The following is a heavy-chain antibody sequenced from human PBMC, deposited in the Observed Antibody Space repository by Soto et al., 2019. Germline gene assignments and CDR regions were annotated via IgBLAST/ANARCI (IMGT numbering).Heavy chain of an antibody. J-gene: IGHJ5*02. Sequence: SETLSLTCTVSGGSISSSSYYWGWIRQPPGKGLEWIGSIYYSGSTYYNPSLKSRVTISVDTSKNQFSLKLSSVTAADTAVYYCARLVAVARGSFVPWGQGTLVTVSS. CDR3: ARLVAVARGSFVP. V-gene: IGHV4-39*01. CDR2: IYYSGST. D-gene: IGHD6-19*01. CDR1: GGSISSSSYY.